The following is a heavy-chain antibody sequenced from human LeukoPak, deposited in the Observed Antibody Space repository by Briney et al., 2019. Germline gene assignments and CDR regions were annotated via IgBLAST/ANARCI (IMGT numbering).Heavy chain of an antibody. Sequence: SETLSLTCAVYGGSFTGYYWNWIRQPPGKGLEWIGEIEHSGSTKYNPSLRSRVTISADTSKNQFSLKMSSVTAADAAVYYCARTSGDWLSWAWIGVDVWGKGTTVTVSS. CDR1: GGSFTGYY. D-gene: IGHD3-9*01. V-gene: IGHV4-34*01. CDR3: ARTSGDWLSWAWIGVDV. J-gene: IGHJ6*04. CDR2: IEHSGST.